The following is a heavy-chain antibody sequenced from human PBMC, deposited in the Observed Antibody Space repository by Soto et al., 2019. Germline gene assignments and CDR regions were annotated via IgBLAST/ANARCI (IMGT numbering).Heavy chain of an antibody. J-gene: IGHJ4*02. V-gene: IGHV4-39*01. CDR3: ATPRPSLGYDSSGYYYSFDY. D-gene: IGHD3-22*01. CDR1: GGSISSSSYY. CDR2: IYYSRST. Sequence: QLQLQESGPGLVKPSETLSLTCTVSGGSISSSSYYWGWIRQPPGKGLEWIGSIYYSRSTYYNPSLKSRVTISVDTSTNQFSLKLSSVTAADTPVYYCATPRPSLGYDSSGYYYSFDYWGQGTLVTVSS.